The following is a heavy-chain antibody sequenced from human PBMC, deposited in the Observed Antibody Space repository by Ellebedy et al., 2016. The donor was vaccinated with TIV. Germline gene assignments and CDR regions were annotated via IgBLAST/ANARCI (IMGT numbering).Heavy chain of an antibody. CDR3: ARDDYYDSSGYHTRRDV. J-gene: IGHJ6*02. V-gene: IGHV3-74*01. CDR1: GFTFSTYN. D-gene: IGHD3-22*01. Sequence: GESLKISXAASGFTFSTYNMNWVRQAPGKGLVWVSRINSDGSSTSYADSVKGRFTISRDNAKNTLYLQMNSLRAEDTAVYYCARDDYYDSSGYHTRRDVWGQGTTVTVSS. CDR2: INSDGSST.